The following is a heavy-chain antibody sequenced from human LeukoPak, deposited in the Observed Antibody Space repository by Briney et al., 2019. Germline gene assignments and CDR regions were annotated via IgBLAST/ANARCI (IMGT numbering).Heavy chain of an antibody. D-gene: IGHD1-26*01. CDR2: ISSSGKA. CDR3: ARFKGGTGFDY. J-gene: IGHJ4*02. V-gene: IGHV4-39*01. Sequence: SETLSLTCAVSGGSVTTADFDWAWIRQPPGQGFEWIATISSSGKAYYYPSLMSRVTISVDTSKNQFSLDVTSVTAADTGLFYCARFKGGTGFDYWGRGILVIVS. CDR1: GGSVTTADFD.